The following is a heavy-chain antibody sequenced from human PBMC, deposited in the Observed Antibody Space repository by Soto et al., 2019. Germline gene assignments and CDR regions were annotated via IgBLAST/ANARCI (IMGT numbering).Heavy chain of an antibody. V-gene: IGHV3-23*01. CDR2: ISNSGGNT. CDR1: GFTFSSYA. J-gene: IGHJ4*02. D-gene: IGHD1-26*01. Sequence: EVRLLESGGGLVQPGGSLRLSCAASGFTFSSYAMNWVRQAPGKGLEWVSSISNSGGNTYYADSVKGRFTISRDNSKNTLYLQMNSLRTEDTAVYYCAKSGSHSYFDYWGQGTLVTVSS. CDR3: AKSGSHSYFDY.